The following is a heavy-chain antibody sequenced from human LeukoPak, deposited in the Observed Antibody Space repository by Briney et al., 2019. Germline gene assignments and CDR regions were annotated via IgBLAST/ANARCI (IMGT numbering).Heavy chain of an antibody. CDR1: GFTFDDYA. J-gene: IGHJ4*02. D-gene: IGHD5-18*01. Sequence: PGRSLRLSCAASGFTFDDYAMHWVRQAPGKGLEWVSGISWNSGSIGYADSVKGRFTISRDNAKNSLYLQMNSLRAEDTALYYCAKAEGIQLWLPYFDHWGQGTLVTVSS. V-gene: IGHV3-9*01. CDR2: ISWNSGSI. CDR3: AKAEGIQLWLPYFDH.